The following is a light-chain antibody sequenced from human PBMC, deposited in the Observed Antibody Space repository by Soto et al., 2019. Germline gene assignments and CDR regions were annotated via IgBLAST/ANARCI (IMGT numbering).Light chain of an antibody. CDR1: ESMSNC. CDR3: QQCHRYLT. CDR2: GAS. V-gene: IGKV1-5*01. Sequence: DIQMTQSPSTLSASEGDRVTITFRASESMSNCLAWYQQKPGKAPKLLISGASSLQSGVPSRFSGSASGTEFTLTISSLQPDDIATYYCQQCHRYLTFGQGTKVDI. J-gene: IGKJ1*01.